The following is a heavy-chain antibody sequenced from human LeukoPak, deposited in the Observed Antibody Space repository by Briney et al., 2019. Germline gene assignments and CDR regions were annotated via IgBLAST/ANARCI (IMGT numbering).Heavy chain of an antibody. J-gene: IGHJ4*02. D-gene: IGHD3-3*01. V-gene: IGHV4-39*01. CDR1: GGSISSSSYY. CDR2: IYYSGST. CDR3: ARRMSFANDFWSGYDITPTYYFDY. Sequence: SETLSLTCTVSGGSISSSSYYWGWIRQPPGKGLEWIGSIYYSGSTYYNPSLKSRVTISVDTSKNQFSLKLSSVTAADTAVYYCARRMSFANDFWSGYDITPTYYFDYWGQGTLVTVSS.